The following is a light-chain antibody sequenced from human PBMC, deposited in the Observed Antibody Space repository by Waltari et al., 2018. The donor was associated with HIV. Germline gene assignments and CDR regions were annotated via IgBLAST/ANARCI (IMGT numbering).Light chain of an antibody. CDR3: HQYGSSPRT. J-gene: IGKJ1*01. Sequence: DIVLTQSPGTLSLSPGERATPSCTASDTVVSNYLAWYRQTPGQAPSLLIYAASRRATGIPDRFSASGSGTDFTLTISRLEPEDFAVYYCHQYGSSPRTFGQGTKVEI. CDR2: AAS. CDR1: DTVVSNY. V-gene: IGKV3-20*01.